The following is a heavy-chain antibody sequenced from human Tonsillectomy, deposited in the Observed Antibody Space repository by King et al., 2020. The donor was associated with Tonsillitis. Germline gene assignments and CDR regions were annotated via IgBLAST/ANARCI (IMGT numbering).Heavy chain of an antibody. Sequence: QLQESGPGLVKPSETLSLSCTVSGGSLSTHDYYWGWFRQPPGEGLEWIGSIFYSGSAYYNPSLESRVTISVDTSKNQFFLMLSSVTAADTAVYYCARQGGLGYDILTGYPIDYWGQGTLVTVSS. D-gene: IGHD3-9*01. CDR1: GGSLSTHDYY. V-gene: IGHV4-39*07. CDR3: ARQGGLGYDILTGYPIDY. J-gene: IGHJ4*02. CDR2: IFYSGSA.